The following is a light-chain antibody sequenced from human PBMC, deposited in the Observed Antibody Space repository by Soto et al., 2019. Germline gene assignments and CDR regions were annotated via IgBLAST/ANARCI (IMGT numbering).Light chain of an antibody. V-gene: IGKV3-15*01. CDR1: QSVSTN. CDR3: KQYNTWPLT. J-gene: IGKJ4*01. Sequence: ETVMTQSPATLSVSPGERATLSCRASQSVSTNLAWYQQKPGQAPRLVIYGASSRATGIPARFSGSGSGTEFTLTIGSLQSEDFTVYYCKQYNTWPLTFGGGTKVEIK. CDR2: GAS.